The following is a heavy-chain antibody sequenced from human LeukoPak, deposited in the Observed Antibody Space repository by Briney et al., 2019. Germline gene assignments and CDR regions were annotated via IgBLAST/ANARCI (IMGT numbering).Heavy chain of an antibody. CDR2: INANNGNT. V-gene: IGHV1-18*01. CDR3: ARPASDKWAIGY. D-gene: IGHD1-26*01. Sequence: ASVRVSCKASGYRFNTYGLTWVRQAPGQGLEWMGWINANNGNTYYAQNLQGRVTMTTDTSSNTAYMELRSLGSDDTAVYYCARPASDKWAIGYWGQGTLVTVYS. CDR1: GYRFNTYG. J-gene: IGHJ4*02.